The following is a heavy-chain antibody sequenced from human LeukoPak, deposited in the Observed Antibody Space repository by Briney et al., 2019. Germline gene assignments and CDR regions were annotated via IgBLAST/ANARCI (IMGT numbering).Heavy chain of an antibody. CDR1: GGSFSDYY. V-gene: IGHV4-34*01. CDR2: INHSGST. Sequence: SETLSLTCAVYGGSFSDYYWSWIRQPPGKGLEWIGEINHSGSTKYNPSLKSRVTISIDTSKNQLSLKLSSVTAADTAVYSCVRHVARAFDIWGQGIKVTVSS. CDR3: VRHVARAFDI. J-gene: IGHJ3*02.